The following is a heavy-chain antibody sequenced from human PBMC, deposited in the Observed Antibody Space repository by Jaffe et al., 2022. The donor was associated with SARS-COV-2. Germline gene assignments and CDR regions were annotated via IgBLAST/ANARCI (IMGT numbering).Heavy chain of an antibody. CDR1: GFTFSSYG. V-gene: IGHV3-30*18. D-gene: IGHD6-19*01. CDR3: AKDRLLGGWYTTPGWFDP. Sequence: QVQLVESGGGVVQPGRSLRLSCAASGFTFSSYGMHWVRQAPGKGLEWVAVISYDGSNKYYADSVKGRFTISRDNSKNTLYLQMNSLRAEDTAVYYCAKDRLLGGWYTTPGWFDPWGQGTLVTVSS. CDR2: ISYDGSNK. J-gene: IGHJ5*02.